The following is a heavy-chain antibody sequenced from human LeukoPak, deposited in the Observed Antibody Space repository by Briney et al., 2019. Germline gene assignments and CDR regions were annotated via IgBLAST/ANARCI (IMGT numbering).Heavy chain of an antibody. D-gene: IGHD5-12*01. Sequence: GESLKISCKGSGYSFTSYWIGWVRQMLGKGLEWMGIMYPGDSDTRYSPSFQGQVTISADKSISTAYLQWSSLKASDTAMYYCATRGYSGYDWGVDYYYMDVWGKGTTVTVSS. J-gene: IGHJ6*03. CDR3: ATRGYSGYDWGVDYYYMDV. V-gene: IGHV5-51*01. CDR2: MYPGDSDT. CDR1: GYSFTSYW.